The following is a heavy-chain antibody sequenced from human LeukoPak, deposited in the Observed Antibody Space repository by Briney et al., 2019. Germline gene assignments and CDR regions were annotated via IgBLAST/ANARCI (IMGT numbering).Heavy chain of an antibody. CDR2: IYYSGST. D-gene: IGHD3-22*01. CDR1: DGSISSYY. CDR3: ARSSDYYGGYFDY. J-gene: IGHJ4*02. V-gene: IGHV4-59*01. Sequence: PSETLSLTCSVSDGSISSYYWSWIRQPPGKGLEWNGYIYYSGSTNYNPSLKSRVTISVDTSKNQFSLKLSSVTAADTAVYYCARSSDYYGGYFDYWGQGTLVTVSS.